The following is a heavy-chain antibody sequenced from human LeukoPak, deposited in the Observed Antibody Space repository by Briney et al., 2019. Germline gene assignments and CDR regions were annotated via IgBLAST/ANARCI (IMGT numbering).Heavy chain of an antibody. V-gene: IGHV4-59*12. CDR2: FYYIGST. CDR3: ARGGINSDFWSGYRDFDY. D-gene: IGHD3-3*01. Sequence: SETLSLTCTVSGGSISSYYWSWIRQPPGKGLEWIGFFYYIGSTSYNPSLKSRVTISVDTSKNQFSLKLSSVTAADTAVYYCARGGINSDFWSGYRDFDYWGQGTLVTVSS. CDR1: GGSISSYY. J-gene: IGHJ4*02.